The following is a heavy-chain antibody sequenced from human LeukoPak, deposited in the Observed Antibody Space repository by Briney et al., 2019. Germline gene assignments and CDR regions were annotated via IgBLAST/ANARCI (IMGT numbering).Heavy chain of an antibody. CDR3: AKDRRVGATAYYFDY. J-gene: IGHJ4*02. V-gene: IGHV3-33*06. CDR2: IWFDGSKK. D-gene: IGHD1-26*01. Sequence: GGSLRLSCAASGFIFSSYGMHWVRQAPGKGLEWVAVIWFDGSKKYYADSVKGRFTISRDNSKNTLYLQMNSLRVEDTAVYYCAKDRRVGATAYYFDYWGQGTLVTVSS. CDR1: GFIFSSYG.